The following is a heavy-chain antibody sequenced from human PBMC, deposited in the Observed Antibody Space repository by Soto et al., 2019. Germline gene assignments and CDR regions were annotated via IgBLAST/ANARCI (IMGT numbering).Heavy chain of an antibody. CDR1: GFTFSSYA. CDR2: ISYDGSNK. D-gene: IGHD2-15*01. Sequence: GGSLRLSCAASGFTFSSYAMHWVRQAPGKGLEWVAVISYDGSNKYYADSVKGRFTISRDNSKNTLYLQMNSLRAEDTAVYYCARDGATSGNCSGGSCYWSGHYYYYGMDVWGQGTTVTVSS. J-gene: IGHJ6*02. CDR3: ARDGATSGNCSGGSCYWSGHYYYYGMDV. V-gene: IGHV3-30-3*01.